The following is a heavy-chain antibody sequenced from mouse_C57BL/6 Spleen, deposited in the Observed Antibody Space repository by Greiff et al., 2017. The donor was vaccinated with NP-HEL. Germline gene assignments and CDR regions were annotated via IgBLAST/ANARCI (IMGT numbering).Heavy chain of an antibody. D-gene: IGHD1-1*01. CDR2: IYPSDSET. V-gene: IGHV1-61*01. CDR1: GYTFTSYW. J-gene: IGHJ4*01. Sequence: QVQLQQPGAELVRPGSSVKLSCKASGYTFTSYWMDWVKQRPGQGLEWIGNIYPSDSETHYNQKFKDKATLTVDKSSSTAYMQLSSLTSEDSAVYYCARDYYGSSGMDYWGQGTSVTVSS. CDR3: ARDYYGSSGMDY.